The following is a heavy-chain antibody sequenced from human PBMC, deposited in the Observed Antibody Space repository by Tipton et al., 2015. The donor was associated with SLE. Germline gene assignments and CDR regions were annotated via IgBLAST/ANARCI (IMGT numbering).Heavy chain of an antibody. CDR3: ARAMSYYYYDSSDAFDI. CDR2: IYSGGST. J-gene: IGHJ3*02. D-gene: IGHD3-22*01. CDR1: GFTVSSNY. Sequence: SLRLSCAASGFTVSSNYMSWVRQAPGKGLEWVSVIYSGGSTYYADSVKGRFTISRHNSKNTLYLQMNSLRAEDPAVYYCARAMSYYYYDSSDAFDIWGQGTMVTVSS. V-gene: IGHV3-53*04.